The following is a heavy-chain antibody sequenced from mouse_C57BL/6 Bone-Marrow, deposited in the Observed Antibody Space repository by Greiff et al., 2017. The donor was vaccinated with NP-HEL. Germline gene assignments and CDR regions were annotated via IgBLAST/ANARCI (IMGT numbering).Heavy chain of an antibody. V-gene: IGHV5-15*01. CDR2: ISNLAYSI. J-gene: IGHJ4*01. CDR3: ARVPITTVVASYAMDY. CDR1: GFTFSDYG. D-gene: IGHD1-1*01. Sequence: EVKLMESGGGLVQPGGSLKLSCAASGFTFSDYGMAWVRQAPRKGPEWVAFISNLAYSIYYADTVTGRFTISRENAKNTLYLEMSSLRSEDTAMYYCARVPITTVVASYAMDYWGQGTSVTVSS.